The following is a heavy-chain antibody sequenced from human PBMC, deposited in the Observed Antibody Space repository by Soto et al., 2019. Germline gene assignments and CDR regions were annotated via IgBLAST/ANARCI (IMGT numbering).Heavy chain of an antibody. D-gene: IGHD6-13*01. J-gene: IGHJ4*02. CDR1: GGSISSGGYS. V-gene: IGHV4-30-2*01. CDR2: IYHSGST. Sequence: QLQLQESGSGLVKPSQTLSLTCAVSGGSISSGGYSWSWIRQPPGKGLEWIGYIYHSGSTYYNPSLKSPVTISVDRAKNQFSLKLISVTAADTAVYYCARAPLHGTRLYYFDYWGQGTLVTVSS. CDR3: ARAPLHGTRLYYFDY.